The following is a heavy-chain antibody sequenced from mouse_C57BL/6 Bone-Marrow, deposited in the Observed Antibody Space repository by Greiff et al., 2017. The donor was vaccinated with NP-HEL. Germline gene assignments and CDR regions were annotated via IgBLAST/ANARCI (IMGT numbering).Heavy chain of an antibody. J-gene: IGHJ2*01. Sequence: ESGPGLVKPSQSLSLTCSVTGYSITSGYYWNWIRQFPGNKLEWMGYISYDGSNNYNPSLKNRISITRDTSKNQFFLKLNSVTTEDTATYYCAREGYDYDGVFDYWGQGTTLTVSS. D-gene: IGHD2-4*01. CDR2: ISYDGSN. V-gene: IGHV3-6*01. CDR1: GYSITSGYY. CDR3: AREGYDYDGVFDY.